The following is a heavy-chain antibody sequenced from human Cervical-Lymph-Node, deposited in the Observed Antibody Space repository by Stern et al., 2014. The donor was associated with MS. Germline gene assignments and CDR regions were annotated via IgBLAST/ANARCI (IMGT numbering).Heavy chain of an antibody. CDR2: IWYDGSNK. Sequence: VQLVESGGGVVQPGRSLRLSCAASGFTFSSYGMHWVRQAPGKGLEWVAVIWYDGSNKYYADSVKGRFTISRDNSKNTLYLQMNSLRAEDTAVYYCARDRDSSGWYNYFDYWGQGTLVTVSS. V-gene: IGHV3-33*01. CDR1: GFTFSSYG. J-gene: IGHJ4*02. CDR3: ARDRDSSGWYNYFDY. D-gene: IGHD6-19*01.